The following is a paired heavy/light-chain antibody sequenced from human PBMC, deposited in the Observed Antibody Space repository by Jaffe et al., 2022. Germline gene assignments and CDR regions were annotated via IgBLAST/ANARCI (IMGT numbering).Light chain of an antibody. Sequence: QSVLTQPPSVSAAPGQKVTISCSGSSSNIGNNYVSWYQQLPGTAPKLLIYDNNKRPSGIPDRFSGSKSGTSATLGITGLQTGDEADYYCGTWDSSLSALAGVFGTGTKVTVL. CDR2: DNN. CDR3: GTWDSSLSALAGV. CDR1: SSNIGNNY. V-gene: IGLV1-51*01. J-gene: IGLJ1*01.
Heavy chain of an antibody. J-gene: IGHJ6*03. CDR1: GGSISSGSYY. D-gene: IGHD3-22*01. V-gene: IGHV4-61*02. Sequence: QVQLQESGPGLVKPSQTLSLTCTVSGGSISSGSYYWSWIRQPAGKGLEWIGRIYTSGSTNYNPSLKSRVTISVDTSKNQFSLKLSSVTAADTAVYYCARSKSGEYYDSSGYYPRGSYSYYYYYYMDVWGKGTTVTVSS. CDR3: ARSKSGEYYDSSGYYPRGSYSYYYYYYMDV. CDR2: IYTSGST.